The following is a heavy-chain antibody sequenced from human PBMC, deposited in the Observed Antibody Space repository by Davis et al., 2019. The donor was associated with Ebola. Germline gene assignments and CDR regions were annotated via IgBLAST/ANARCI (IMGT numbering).Heavy chain of an antibody. V-gene: IGHV4-4*02. Sequence: SETLSLTCAVSGGSISSSNWWRWVRQPPGKGLEWIGEIYHSGSTNYNPSLKSRVTISVDKSKNQFSLKLSSVTAADTAVYYCARDRGYSGSSWFDPWGQGTLVTVSS. CDR2: IYHSGST. CDR1: GGSISSSNW. CDR3: ARDRGYSGSSWFDP. J-gene: IGHJ5*02. D-gene: IGHD1-26*01.